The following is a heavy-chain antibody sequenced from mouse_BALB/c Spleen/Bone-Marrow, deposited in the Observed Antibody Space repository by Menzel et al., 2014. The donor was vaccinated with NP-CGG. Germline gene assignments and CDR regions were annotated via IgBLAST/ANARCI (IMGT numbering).Heavy chain of an antibody. CDR1: GYTFTSSV. J-gene: IGHJ2*01. D-gene: IGHD2-12*01. CDR3: AKGGNYSYDFDY. Sequence: EVQLQQSGPELVKPGASVKMSRKASGYTFTSSVMHWVKQKPGQGLEWIGYFNPYNDGSKYNEKLKGKATLTSDKSSSTAYMELSSLTSEDSAVYYCAKGGNYSYDFDYWRQGTTLTVSS. V-gene: IGHV1-14*01. CDR2: FNPYNDGS.